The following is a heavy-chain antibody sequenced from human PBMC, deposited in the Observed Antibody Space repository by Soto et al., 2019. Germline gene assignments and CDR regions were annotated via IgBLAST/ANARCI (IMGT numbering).Heavy chain of an antibody. V-gene: IGHV1-3*01. CDR1: GYSFTQYA. D-gene: IGHD2-2*01. CDR2: INPANGNT. Sequence: QVQLVQSGAEVRKPGASVTVSCKASGYSFTQYAIHWVRQAPGRSLEWLGWINPANGNTKYSEKFQGRVTFTRDTSATTAYMELSSLRSEDAGLYYCARAKITPGGHFYQFAMDVWGQGTTVTVSS. CDR3: ARAKITPGGHFYQFAMDV. J-gene: IGHJ6*02.